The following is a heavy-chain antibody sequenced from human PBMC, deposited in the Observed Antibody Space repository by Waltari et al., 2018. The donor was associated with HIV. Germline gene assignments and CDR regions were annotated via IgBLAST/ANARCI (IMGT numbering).Heavy chain of an antibody. Sequence: SGAKVKRPGGSVKLSCEASGYTFNSYDINWVRPATGQGLAWMGGMNPNSGNTGYAQQFQGRVTMTRNTSISTAYMELSSLRSEDTAVYYCARGRGKELPGIFVEDVWGQGTTVTVSS. V-gene: IGHV1-8*01. CDR2: MNPNSGNT. D-gene: IGHD1-7*01. J-gene: IGHJ6*02. CDR1: GYTFNSYD. CDR3: ARGRGKELPGIFVEDV.